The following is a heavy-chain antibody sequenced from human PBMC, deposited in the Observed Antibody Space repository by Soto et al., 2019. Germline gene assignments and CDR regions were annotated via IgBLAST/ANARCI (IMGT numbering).Heavy chain of an antibody. Sequence: AETLSVTCSFAVGSCIGVCWSWIRQSPGKCLEWSGEIDHSGITNHNTALKSRATMSVDTSKNQFSLKLRSVTAADTAVYYCARGVSVTLAVQGGAPDKNYFDSWSQGTLVTVSS. CDR2: IDHSGIT. D-gene: IGHD1-26*01. CDR1: VGSCIGVC. V-gene: IGHV4-34*04. CDR3: ARGVSVTLAVQGGAPDKNYFDS. J-gene: IGHJ4*02.